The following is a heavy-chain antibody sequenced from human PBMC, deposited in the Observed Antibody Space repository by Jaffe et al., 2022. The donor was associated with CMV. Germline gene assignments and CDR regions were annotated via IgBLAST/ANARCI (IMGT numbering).Heavy chain of an antibody. CDR2: ISSSSSYI. CDR3: ASITMVRGVQRKNDY. CDR1: GFTFSSYS. J-gene: IGHJ4*02. V-gene: IGHV3-21*01. D-gene: IGHD3-10*01. Sequence: EVQLVESGGGLVKPGGSLRLSCAASGFTFSSYSMNWVRQAPGKGLEWVSSISSSSSYIYYADSVKGRFTISRDNAKNSLYLQMNSLRAEDTAVYYCASITMVRGVQRKNDYWGQGTLVTVSS.